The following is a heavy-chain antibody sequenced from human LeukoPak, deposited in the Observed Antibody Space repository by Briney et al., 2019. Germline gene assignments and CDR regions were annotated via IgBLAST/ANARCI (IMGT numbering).Heavy chain of an antibody. V-gene: IGHV4-31*03. CDR1: GGSISSGGYY. D-gene: IGHD1-26*01. Sequence: PSETLSLTCTVSGGSISSGGYYWSWIRQHPGKGLEWIGYIYYSGSTYYNPSLKSRVTISVDTSKNQFSLKLSSATAADTAVYYCARDPEGGIGPYYYGMDVWGQGTTVTVSS. CDR2: IYYSGST. CDR3: ARDPEGGIGPYYYGMDV. J-gene: IGHJ6*02.